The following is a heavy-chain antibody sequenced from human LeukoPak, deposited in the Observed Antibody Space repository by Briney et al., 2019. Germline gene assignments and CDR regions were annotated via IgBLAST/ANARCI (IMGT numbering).Heavy chain of an antibody. CDR3: ARGLGGSYYFDH. CDR2: IIHSGGT. D-gene: IGHD1-26*01. Sequence: SEALSLTCAVYGGSFSGYYWSWIRQPPGKGLDWIGEIIHSGGTNYNPSLKSRVTISVDTSKNQFSLNLNSINAADTAVYYCARGLGGSYYFDHWGQGTLVTVSS. V-gene: IGHV4-34*01. CDR1: GGSFSGYY. J-gene: IGHJ4*02.